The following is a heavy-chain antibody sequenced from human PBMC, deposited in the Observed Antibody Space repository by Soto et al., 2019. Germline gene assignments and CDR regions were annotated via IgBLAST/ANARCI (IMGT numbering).Heavy chain of an antibody. V-gene: IGHV3-23*01. CDR3: AKGRWFYNSADAFDD. D-gene: IGHD2-15*01. Sequence: EVQLLESGGGLVQPGGSLRLSCAASGFTFSNYAMNWVRQAPGKGLEGVSDISGSGGRTYYADSVKGRFTISRDNSKNTLYLQMNSLRAEDTAVYYCAKGRWFYNSADAFDDWGQGTMVTVSS. CDR2: ISGSGGRT. J-gene: IGHJ3*01. CDR1: GFTFSNYA.